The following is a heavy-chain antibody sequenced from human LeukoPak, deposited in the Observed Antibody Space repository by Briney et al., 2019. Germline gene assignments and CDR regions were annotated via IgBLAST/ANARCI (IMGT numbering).Heavy chain of an antibody. Sequence: SVKVSCKASGGTFSSYAIRWLRQAPGQGLEWMGRIIPILGIANYAQKFQGRVTITADKSTSTAYMELSSLRSEDTAVYYCARDSGAYSSGWYDYWGQGTLVTVSS. CDR1: GGTFSSYA. CDR3: ARDSGAYSSGWYDY. CDR2: IIPILGIA. V-gene: IGHV1-69*04. D-gene: IGHD6-19*01. J-gene: IGHJ4*02.